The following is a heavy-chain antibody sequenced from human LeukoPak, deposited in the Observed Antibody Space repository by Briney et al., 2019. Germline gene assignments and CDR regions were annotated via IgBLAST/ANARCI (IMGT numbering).Heavy chain of an antibody. CDR2: FDPEDGET. D-gene: IGHD2-2*01. CDR1: GYTLTELS. J-gene: IGHJ6*03. V-gene: IGHV1-24*01. CDR3: ARNYQQPPYYYYYYMDV. Sequence: ASVKVSCKVSGYTLTELSMHWVRQAPGKGLEWMGGFDPEDGETIYAQKFQGRVTMTEDTSTDTAYMELSSLRSEDTAVYYCARNYQQPPYYYYYYMDVWGKGTTVTVSS.